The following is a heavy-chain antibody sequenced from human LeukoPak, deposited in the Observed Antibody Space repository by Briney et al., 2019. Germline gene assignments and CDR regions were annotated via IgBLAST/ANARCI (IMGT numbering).Heavy chain of an antibody. CDR3: ARAPSEIGGYYPEYFRH. Sequence: GGSLRLSCAASGFTFSSYWMHWVRQAPGKGLVWVTRIKSDGSTRYADSVKGRFTISRDNAKNTVSLQMTSLRAEDTGVYYCARAPSEIGGYYPEYFRHWGQGTLVIVSS. D-gene: IGHD3-22*01. CDR1: GFTFSSYW. CDR2: IKSDGST. J-gene: IGHJ1*01. V-gene: IGHV3-74*01.